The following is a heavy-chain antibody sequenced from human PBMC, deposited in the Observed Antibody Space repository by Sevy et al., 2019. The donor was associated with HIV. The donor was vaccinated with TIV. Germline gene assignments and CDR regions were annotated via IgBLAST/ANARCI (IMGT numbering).Heavy chain of an antibody. J-gene: IGHJ4*02. CDR2: IYYSGST. V-gene: IGHV4-59*01. CDR1: GGSISSYY. CDR3: ARVTYDILTGYFIFDY. D-gene: IGHD3-9*01. Sequence: SETLSLTCTVSGGSISSYYWSWIRQPPGKGLEWIGYIYYSGSTNYNPSLKSRVTISVDTSKNQFSLKLSSVTAADTAVYYCARVTYDILTGYFIFDYWGQGTLVTVSS.